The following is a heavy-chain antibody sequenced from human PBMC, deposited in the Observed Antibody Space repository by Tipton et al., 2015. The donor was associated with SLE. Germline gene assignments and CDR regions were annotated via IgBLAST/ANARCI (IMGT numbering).Heavy chain of an antibody. CDR3: ARKRGDRVGHDY. V-gene: IGHV4-59*01. Sequence: TLSLTCIVSGGTISSYYWTWVRQPPGKGLEWIGYISYSGSTNYNPSLKSRVTISLDTSKNQFSLNLRSVTAADTAVYYCARKRGDRVGHDYWGQGTLVTVSS. CDR1: GGTISSYY. D-gene: IGHD3-10*01. J-gene: IGHJ4*02. CDR2: ISYSGST.